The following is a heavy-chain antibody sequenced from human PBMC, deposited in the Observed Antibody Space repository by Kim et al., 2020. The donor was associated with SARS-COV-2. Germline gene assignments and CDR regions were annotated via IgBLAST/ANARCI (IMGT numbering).Heavy chain of an antibody. J-gene: IGHJ5*02. CDR3: ARRSADCSGGSCYSRGGWFDP. CDR2: IDPGDSDT. V-gene: IGHV5-51*01. D-gene: IGHD2-15*01. Sequence: GESLKISCKGSGYSFTSYWIGWVRQMPGKGLEWMGIIDPGDSDTRYSPSFQGQVTISADKSISTAYLQWSSLKASDTAMYYCARRSADCSGGSCYSRGGWFDPWGQGTLVTVSS. CDR1: GYSFTSYW.